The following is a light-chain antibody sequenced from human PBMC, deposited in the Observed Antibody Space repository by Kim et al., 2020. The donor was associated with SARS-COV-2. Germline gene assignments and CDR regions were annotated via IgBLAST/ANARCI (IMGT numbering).Light chain of an antibody. J-gene: IGKJ1*01. CDR3: QQYHNWPPWT. CDR1: QSINTD. V-gene: IGKV3-15*01. CDR2: GAS. Sequence: EIVMTQSPATLSLSPGERATLSCVASQSINTDLAWYQQTPGQPPRLLIYGASTRATGIPARFSGSGSGTDFTLTISGLQSEDFGVYYCQQYHNWPPWTFGQGTKVDIK.